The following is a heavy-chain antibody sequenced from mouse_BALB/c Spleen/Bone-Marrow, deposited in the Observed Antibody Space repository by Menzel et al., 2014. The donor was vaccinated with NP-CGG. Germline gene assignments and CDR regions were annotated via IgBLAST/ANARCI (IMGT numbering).Heavy chain of an antibody. V-gene: IGHV1-52*01. J-gene: IGHJ3*01. CDR2: IDPYDSET. Sequence: QVQLKESGAELVRPGASVKLSCKASGYTFTSYWMNWVKQRPEQGLEWIGRIDPYDSETHYNQKFKDKAILTVDKSSSTAYMQLSSLTSEDSAVYYCARGRDYDVFAYRGQGTLVTVSA. D-gene: IGHD2-4*01. CDR1: GYTFTSYW. CDR3: ARGRDYDVFAY.